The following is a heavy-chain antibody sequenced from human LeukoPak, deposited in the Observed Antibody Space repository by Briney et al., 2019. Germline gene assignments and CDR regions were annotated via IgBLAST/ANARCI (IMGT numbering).Heavy chain of an antibody. Sequence: GGSLRLSCAASGFTFSNYWMTWVRQAPGKGLEWVANIKQDGSEKYYVDSVKGRFTISRDNAKNSLYLQMNSLRAEDTAVYYCATGGINSFDYWGQGTLVTVSS. D-gene: IGHD3-16*01. CDR2: IKQDGSEK. J-gene: IGHJ4*02. CDR3: ATGGINSFDY. CDR1: GFTFSNYW. V-gene: IGHV3-7*01.